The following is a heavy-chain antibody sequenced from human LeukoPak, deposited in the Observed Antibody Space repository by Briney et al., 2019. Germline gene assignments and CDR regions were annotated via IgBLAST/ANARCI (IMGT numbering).Heavy chain of an antibody. Sequence: GGSLRLSCAASGFTFSSYGMHWVRQAPGKGLEWVAVILYDGSNKYYADSVKGRFTISRDNSKNTLYLQMNSLRAEDTAVYYCATGLELRYFDWLFNPTFDYWGQGTLVTVSS. CDR1: GFTFSSYG. CDR3: ATGLELRYFDWLFNPTFDY. CDR2: ILYDGSNK. V-gene: IGHV3-30*03. D-gene: IGHD3-9*01. J-gene: IGHJ4*02.